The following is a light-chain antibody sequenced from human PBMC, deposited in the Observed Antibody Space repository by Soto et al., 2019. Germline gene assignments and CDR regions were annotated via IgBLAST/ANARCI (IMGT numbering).Light chain of an antibody. CDR2: LAS. J-gene: IGKJ1*01. CDR3: QQSYSTLGT. V-gene: IGKV1-39*01. Sequence: DIVMTQSPDSLTVSLGERATISCRSSQTVLSVSTNQYYLTWYQQRPGKAPKLLIFLASSLQSGVPSRFSGSGSGTDFTLTISSLQPEDFATYYCQQSYSTLGTFGQGTKVDIK. CDR1: QTVLSVSTNQYY.